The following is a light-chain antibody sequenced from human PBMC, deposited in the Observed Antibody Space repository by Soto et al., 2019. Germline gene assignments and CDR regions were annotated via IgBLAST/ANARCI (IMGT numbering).Light chain of an antibody. V-gene: IGKV1-5*03. CDR3: QQYNDYSWT. CDR2: KAS. CDR1: QSISVW. Sequence: DIQMTQSPSTLSASVGDSVSINCRASQSISVWLAWYQQKPGKAPRLLIYKASTLEIGVPSRFSGSGSGTEFTLTISSLQPDDVAIYYCQQYNDYSWTFGQGTKVDLK. J-gene: IGKJ1*01.